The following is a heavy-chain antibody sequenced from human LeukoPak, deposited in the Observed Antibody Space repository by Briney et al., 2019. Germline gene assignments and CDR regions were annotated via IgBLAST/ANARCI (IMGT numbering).Heavy chain of an antibody. D-gene: IGHD6-19*01. Sequence: SETLSLTCVVSGGSINSNKWWSWVRQPPGKGLEWIGEIFHSGSTNYSPSLKSRVTISVDKSKNQFSLKLSSVTAADTAVYYCARAPYSSGANWFDPWGQGTLVTVSS. CDR2: IFHSGST. CDR1: GGSINSNKW. V-gene: IGHV4-4*02. CDR3: ARAPYSSGANWFDP. J-gene: IGHJ5*02.